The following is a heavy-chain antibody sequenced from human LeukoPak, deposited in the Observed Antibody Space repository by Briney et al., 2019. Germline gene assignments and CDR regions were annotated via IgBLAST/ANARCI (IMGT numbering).Heavy chain of an antibody. J-gene: IGHJ4*02. V-gene: IGHV3-21*01. CDR3: ARGYSGYAYYFDY. D-gene: IGHD5-12*01. CDR1: GFTFSSYS. CDR2: ISSSSSYI. Sequence: GSLRLSCAASGFTFSSYSMNWVRQAPGKGREWVSSISSSSSYIYYADSVKGRFTISRDNAKNSLYLQMNSLRAEDTAVYYCARGYSGYAYYFDYWGQGTLVTVSS.